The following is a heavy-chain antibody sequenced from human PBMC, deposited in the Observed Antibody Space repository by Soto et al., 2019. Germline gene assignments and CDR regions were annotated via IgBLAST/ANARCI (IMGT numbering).Heavy chain of an antibody. D-gene: IGHD1-1*01. CDR1: GFTLGNYW. J-gene: IGHJ4*02. CDR2: INDYGNTI. CDR3: ARGGLEPLDY. Sequence: AWSLRVSCAASGFTLGNYWMHWVRQAPGKGLVWVSRINDYGNTINYAESVEGRFIISRDDAKSEVYLQMNNLRAEESAVYYCARGGLEPLDYWRQGTVVTVSS. V-gene: IGHV3-74*01.